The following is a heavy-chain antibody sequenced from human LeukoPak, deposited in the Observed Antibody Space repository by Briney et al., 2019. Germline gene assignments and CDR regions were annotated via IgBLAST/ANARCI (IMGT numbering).Heavy chain of an antibody. CDR2: ISSSSSYI. CDR1: GFTFSSYS. CDR3: ASSLDFWSGYYPNY. J-gene: IGHJ4*02. V-gene: IGHV3-21*01. D-gene: IGHD3-3*01. Sequence: RTGGSLRLSCAASGFTFSSYSMNWVRQAPGKGLEWVSSISSSSSYIYYADSVKGRFTISRDNAKNSLYLQMNSLRAEDTAVYYCASSLDFWSGYYPNYWGQGTLVTVSS.